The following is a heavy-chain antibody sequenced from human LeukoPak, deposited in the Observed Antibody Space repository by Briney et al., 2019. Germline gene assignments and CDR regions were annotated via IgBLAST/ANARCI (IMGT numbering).Heavy chain of an antibody. V-gene: IGHV4-39*07. CDR1: GGSISSSGHY. J-gene: IGHJ1*01. CDR3: ARGWYYDSSGYYSYTTIQH. Sequence: PSETLSLTCSVSGGSISSSGHYWDWIRQPPGKGLEWIGNIYYSGSAYYNPSLKSRVTISVDTSKNQFSLKLSSVTAADTAVYYCARGWYYDSSGYYSYTTIQHWGQGTLVTVSS. D-gene: IGHD3-22*01. CDR2: IYYSGSA.